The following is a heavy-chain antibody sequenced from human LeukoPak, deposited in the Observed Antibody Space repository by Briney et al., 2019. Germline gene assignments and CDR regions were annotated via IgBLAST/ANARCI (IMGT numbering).Heavy chain of an antibody. CDR1: GFTFSAYY. V-gene: IGHV3-11*01. Sequence: PGGSLRLSCAASGFTFSAYYMSWVRQAPGKGLEWVSYISGSGSHIYYADSVKGRFTISRDNAKNSLYLQMNSLRVDDTAVYYCARGDDYGAYWGQGTLVTVSS. J-gene: IGHJ4*02. CDR3: ARGDDYGAY. D-gene: IGHD4-17*01. CDR2: ISGSGSHI.